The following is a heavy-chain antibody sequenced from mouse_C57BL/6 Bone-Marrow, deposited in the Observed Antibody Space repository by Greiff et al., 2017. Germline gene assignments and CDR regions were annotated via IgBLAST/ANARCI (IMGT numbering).Heavy chain of an antibody. CDR3: ARGISYDSGSSRWSMDY. CDR2: IDPSDSYT. D-gene: IGHD1-1*01. J-gene: IGHJ4*01. CDR1: GYTFTSYW. Sequence: QVQLQQPGAELVMPGASVKLSCKASGYTFTSYWMHWVKQRPGQGLEWIGEIDPSDSYTNYNQKFKGKATLTVDTSSSTAYMQLSSLTSEDSAVYYCARGISYDSGSSRWSMDYWGQGTSVTVSS. V-gene: IGHV1-69*01.